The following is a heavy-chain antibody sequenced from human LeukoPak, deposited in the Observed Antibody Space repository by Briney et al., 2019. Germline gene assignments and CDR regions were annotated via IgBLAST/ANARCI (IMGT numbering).Heavy chain of an antibody. Sequence: ASVKVSCKASGYTFTSYYMHWMRQAPGQGLEWMGIINPSGGSTSYAQKFQGRVTMTRDTSTSTVYMELSSLRSEDTAVYYCARTYYYDSSGKYYFDYWGQGTLVTVSS. D-gene: IGHD3-22*01. CDR3: ARTYYYDSSGKYYFDY. J-gene: IGHJ4*02. CDR1: GYTFTSYY. V-gene: IGHV1-46*01. CDR2: INPSGGST.